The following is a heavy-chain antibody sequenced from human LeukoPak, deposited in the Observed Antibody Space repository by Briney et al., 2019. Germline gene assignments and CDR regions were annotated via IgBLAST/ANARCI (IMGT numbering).Heavy chain of an antibody. D-gene: IGHD3-16*01. Sequence: PGGSLRLSCAASGITFSRFWMSGVRQAPGKGLQWVANINQDGSEKHYVDSVKGRFTISRDNAENSLYLQMNSLRAEDTAVYYCASGGHLDYWGQGALVTVAS. V-gene: IGHV3-7*03. J-gene: IGHJ4*02. CDR1: GITFSRFW. CDR3: ASGGHLDY. CDR2: INQDGSEK.